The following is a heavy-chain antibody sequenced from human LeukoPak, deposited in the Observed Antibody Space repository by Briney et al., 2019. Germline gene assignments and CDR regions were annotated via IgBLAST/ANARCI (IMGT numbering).Heavy chain of an antibody. CDR3: ASTTVVVPAAIEYYCYGMDV. D-gene: IGHD2-2*02. V-gene: IGHV1-18*01. CDR1: GYTFTSYG. CDR2: ISAYNGNT. Sequence: ASVKVSCKASGYTFTSYGISWVRQAPGQGLEWMGWISAYNGNTNYAQKLQGRVTMTTDTSTSTAYMELRSLRSDDTAVYYCASTTVVVPAAIEYYCYGMDVWGQGTTVTVSS. J-gene: IGHJ6*02.